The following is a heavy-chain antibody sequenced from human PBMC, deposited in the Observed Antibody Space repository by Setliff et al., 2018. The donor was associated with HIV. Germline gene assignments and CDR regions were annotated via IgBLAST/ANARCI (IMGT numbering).Heavy chain of an antibody. CDR1: GSTFSSYA. V-gene: IGHV1-3*04. J-gene: IGHJ6*02. D-gene: IGHD2-8*02. Sequence: ASVKVSCKASGSTFSSYAFHWVRQAPGQRLEWMGWINTGSGNTTYSQKFQGRVTITRDTSASTAYMEVTSLRSDDTAVYYCARGSTAGGPHPPGMDVWGQGTTVTVSS. CDR3: ARGSTAGGPHPPGMDV. CDR2: INTGSGNT.